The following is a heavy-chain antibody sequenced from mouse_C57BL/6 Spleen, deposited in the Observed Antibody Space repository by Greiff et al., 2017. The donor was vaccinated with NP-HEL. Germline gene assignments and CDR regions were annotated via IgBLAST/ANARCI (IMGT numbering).Heavy chain of an antibody. CDR1: GYTFTSYW. Sequence: VKLQQPGAELVRPGSSVKLSCKASGYTFTSYWMHWVKQRPIQGLEWIGNIDPSDSETHYNQKFKDKATLTVDKSSSTAYMQLSSLTSEDSAVYYCARGDGYYGYFDVWGTGTTVTVSS. V-gene: IGHV1-52*01. CDR2: IDPSDSET. D-gene: IGHD2-3*01. J-gene: IGHJ1*03. CDR3: ARGDGYYGYFDV.